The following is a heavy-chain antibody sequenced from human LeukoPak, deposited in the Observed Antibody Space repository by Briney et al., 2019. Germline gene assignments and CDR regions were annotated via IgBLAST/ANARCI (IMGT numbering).Heavy chain of an antibody. D-gene: IGHD3-16*01. CDR1: GVTFSNLA. V-gene: IGHV3-30*04. Sequence: GGSLRLSCAASGVTFSNLAMHWVRQAPGKGLEWVAVISHHGSDQFYADSVKGRFTISRDNAENTLYLQMNSLRAEDTAVYYCVRGGSTHFQHWGQGTLVTVSS. CDR3: VRGGSTHFQH. J-gene: IGHJ1*01. CDR2: ISHHGSDQ.